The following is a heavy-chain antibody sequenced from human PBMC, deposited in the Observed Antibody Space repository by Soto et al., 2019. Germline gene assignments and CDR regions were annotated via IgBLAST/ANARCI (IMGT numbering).Heavy chain of an antibody. V-gene: IGHV4-39*01. CDR1: GGSISSSSYY. D-gene: IGHD3-10*01. CDR2: IYYSGST. CDR3: ARLPNVLLWFGELSPYYYYMDV. J-gene: IGHJ6*03. Sequence: SETLSLTCTVSGGSISSSSYYWGWSRQPPGKGLEWIGSIYYSGSTYYNPSLKSRVTISVDTSKNQFSLKLSSVTAADTAVYYCARLPNVLLWFGELSPYYYYMDVWGKGTTVTVSS.